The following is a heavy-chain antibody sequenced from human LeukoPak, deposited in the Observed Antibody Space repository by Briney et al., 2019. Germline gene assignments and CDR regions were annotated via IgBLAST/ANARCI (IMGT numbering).Heavy chain of an antibody. Sequence: PSETLSLTCSVSGGSISSTYSYWGWFRQPPGGGLDWIGSIYYSGNTYYNESLKSRVTISIDMSKSQISLKLSSVTAEDTAVFYCAREVMVRGAISYRDYWGQGTQVTVSS. J-gene: IGHJ4*02. CDR3: AREVMVRGAISYRDY. V-gene: IGHV4-39*01. D-gene: IGHD3-10*01. CDR2: IYYSGNT. CDR1: GGSISSTYSY.